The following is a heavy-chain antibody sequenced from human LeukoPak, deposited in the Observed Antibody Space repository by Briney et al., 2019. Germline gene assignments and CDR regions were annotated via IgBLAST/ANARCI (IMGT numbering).Heavy chain of an antibody. Sequence: PGGSLRLSCAASGFTFNHYWMSWVRQASGEGLEWVSAISGSSSYIKYADSVKGRFTISRDNAKNSLYLQMNSLRAEDTAVYYCARRSLGGYSSGRYSDEYYFDYWGQGTLVTVSS. V-gene: IGHV3-21*01. CDR2: ISGSSSYI. J-gene: IGHJ4*02. CDR1: GFTFNHYW. D-gene: IGHD6-19*01. CDR3: ARRSLGGYSSGRYSDEYYFDY.